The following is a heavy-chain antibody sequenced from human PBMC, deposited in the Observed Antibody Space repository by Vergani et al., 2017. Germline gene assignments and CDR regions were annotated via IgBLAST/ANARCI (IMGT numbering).Heavy chain of an antibody. D-gene: IGHD4-11*01. V-gene: IGHV3-23*05. Sequence: EVQLLESGGGLVQPGGPLRLSCAASGFTFSNYAMSWVRQALGKGLEWVGDIDHTGRPDYNPSLKSRLTMSVDKSRNQFSLTLNSVTATDTAIYFCARVNTETNGHLYYYYYMDVWGQGTAVTVS. CDR1: GFTFSNYA. CDR3: ARVNTETNGHLYYYYYMDV. J-gene: IGHJ6*03. CDR2: IDHTGRPD.